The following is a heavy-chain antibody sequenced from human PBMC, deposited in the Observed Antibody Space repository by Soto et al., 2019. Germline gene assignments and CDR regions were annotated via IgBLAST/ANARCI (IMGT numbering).Heavy chain of an antibody. CDR2: VSSDGNNK. CDR1: GFSFSKYG. V-gene: IGHV3-30*18. D-gene: IGHD2-2*01. Sequence: GGSLRLSCAASGFSFSKYGMHWVRQAPGKGLEWVAFVSSDGNNKYYGDSVKGRFTISRDNSKNMVFLQVDSLRVDDTAVYYCAKDRVIQLLPIWPDPWGQGTLVTVSS. CDR3: AKDRVIQLLPIWPDP. J-gene: IGHJ5*02.